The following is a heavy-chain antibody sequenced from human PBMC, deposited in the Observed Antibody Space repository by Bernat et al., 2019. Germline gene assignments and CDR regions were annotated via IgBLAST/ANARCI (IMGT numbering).Heavy chain of an antibody. V-gene: IGHV3-48*01. CDR1: GFTFSSYS. Sequence: EVQLLESGGGLVQPGGSLRLSCAASGFTFSSYSMNWVRQAPGKGLEWVSYISSSSSTIYYADSVKGRFTISRDNAKNSLYLQMNSLRAEDTAVYYCAREGGIDGYWAQGTLSPSPQ. J-gene: IGHJ4*02. CDR2: ISSSSSTI. CDR3: AREGGIDGY. D-gene: IGHD1-26*01.